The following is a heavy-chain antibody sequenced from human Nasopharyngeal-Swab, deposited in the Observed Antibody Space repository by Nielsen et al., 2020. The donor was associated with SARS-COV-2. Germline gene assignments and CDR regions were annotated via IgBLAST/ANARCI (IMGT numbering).Heavy chain of an antibody. D-gene: IGHD3-3*01. CDR3: ARAGNFWSGYYRSYYYGMDV. J-gene: IGHJ6*02. V-gene: IGHV3-11*01. CDR2: ISSSGSTI. Sequence: WIRQPPGKGLEWVSYISSSGSTIYYADSVKGRFTISRGNAKNSLYLQMNSLRAEDTAVYYCARAGNFWSGYYRSYYYGMDVWGQGTTVTVSS.